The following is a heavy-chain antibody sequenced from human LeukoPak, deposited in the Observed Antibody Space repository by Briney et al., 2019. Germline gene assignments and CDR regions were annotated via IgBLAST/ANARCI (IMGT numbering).Heavy chain of an antibody. J-gene: IGHJ4*02. V-gene: IGHV3-66*01. D-gene: IGHD3-3*01. CDR2: LYTGGST. CDR1: GFTISSYY. Sequence: GGSLRLSCAASGFTISSYYMTWVRQAPGKGLECVSVLYTGGSTYYAGSVKGRFTISRDNSKNTLYLQMNSLRAEDTAVYYCAKDFEWYAQGSFDYWGQGTLVTVSS. CDR3: AKDFEWYAQGSFDY.